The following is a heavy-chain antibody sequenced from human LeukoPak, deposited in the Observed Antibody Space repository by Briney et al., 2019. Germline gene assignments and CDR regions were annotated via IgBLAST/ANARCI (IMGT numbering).Heavy chain of an antibody. CDR2: IYHSGST. J-gene: IGHJ4*02. Sequence: SETLSLTCAVSGGSISSSNWWSWVRQPPGKGLEWIGEIYHSGSTNYNPSLKSRVTISVDKSKNQFSLKLSSVTAADTAVYYCARTDGWSDYFDYWGQGTLVTVYS. D-gene: IGHD1-26*01. CDR3: ARTDGWSDYFDY. V-gene: IGHV4-4*02. CDR1: GGSISSSNW.